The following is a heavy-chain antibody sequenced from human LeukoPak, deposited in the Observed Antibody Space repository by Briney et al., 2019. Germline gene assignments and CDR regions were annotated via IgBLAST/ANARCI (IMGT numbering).Heavy chain of an antibody. CDR3: ATKRWLQSDFDY. Sequence: ASVKLSCKASGYTFTGYYMHWGRQAPGQGLEWRGIINPSGGSTSYAQKFQSRVTMTRDMSTSTVYMELSSLRSEDTAVYYCATKRWLQSDFDYWGQGTLVTVSS. CDR1: GYTFTGYY. J-gene: IGHJ4*02. V-gene: IGHV1-46*01. D-gene: IGHD5-24*01. CDR2: INPSGGST.